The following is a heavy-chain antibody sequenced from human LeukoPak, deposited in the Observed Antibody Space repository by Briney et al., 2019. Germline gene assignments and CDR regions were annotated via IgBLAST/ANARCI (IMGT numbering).Heavy chain of an antibody. D-gene: IGHD1-14*01. CDR2: ISYSGTT. CDR1: GGSISSYY. V-gene: IGHV4-39*01. Sequence: SETLSLTCTVSGGSISSYYWGWIRQPPGKGLEWIGSISYSGTTYYNPSLKSRVTISVDTSKNQFSLKLSSVTAADTAVYYCATPYNTTNDYWGQEPWSPSPQ. J-gene: IGHJ4*01. CDR3: ATPYNTTNDY.